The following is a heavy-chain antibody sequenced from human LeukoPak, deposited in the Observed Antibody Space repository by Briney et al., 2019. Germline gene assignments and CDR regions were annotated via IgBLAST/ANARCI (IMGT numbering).Heavy chain of an antibody. CDR1: GGSISSSSYY. J-gene: IGHJ4*02. V-gene: IGHV4-39*01. CDR3: ARHTSRYSSGWYPDY. Sequence: SETLSLTCTVSGGSISSSSYYWGWIRQSPGKGLEWIVSIYYSGSTYYNPSLKSRVTISVDTSKNQFSLKLSSVTAADTAMYYCARHTSRYSSGWYPDYWGQGTLVTVSS. D-gene: IGHD6-19*01. CDR2: IYYSGST.